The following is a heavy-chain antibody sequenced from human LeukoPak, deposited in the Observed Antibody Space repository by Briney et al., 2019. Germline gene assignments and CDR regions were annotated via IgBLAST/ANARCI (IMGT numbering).Heavy chain of an antibody. J-gene: IGHJ4*02. V-gene: IGHV4-59*08. CDR2: IYFSGNT. CDR3: ARHPSSRPYFDY. D-gene: IGHD2-2*01. Sequence: SETLSLTCTVSGGSISSYYWSWIRQPPGKGLEWIGYIYFSGNTNYNPSLKSRVTISVDTSKNQFSLKLSSVTAADTAMYYCARHPSSRPYFDYWAQGALVTVSS. CDR1: GGSISSYY.